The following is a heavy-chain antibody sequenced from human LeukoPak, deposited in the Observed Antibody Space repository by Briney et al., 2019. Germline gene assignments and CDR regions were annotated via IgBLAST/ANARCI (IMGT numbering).Heavy chain of an antibody. CDR1: GGSVSNGNIF. V-gene: IGHV4-61*01. D-gene: IGHD2/OR15-2a*01. Sequence: SEPLSLPCPVPGGSVSNGNIFWTWIGKPQGKGLEGIGNIYYTWSTNYNSSLMIRFTISIDTSNNLLSLPLNSLAAADAAFYYCASLRVHYFGGYYYYCLYVWGQGTTVTVSS. CDR2: IYYTWST. J-gene: IGHJ6*02. CDR3: ASLRVHYFGGYYYYCLYV.